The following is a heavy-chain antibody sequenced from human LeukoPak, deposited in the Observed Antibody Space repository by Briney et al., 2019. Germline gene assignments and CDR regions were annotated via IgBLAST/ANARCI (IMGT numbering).Heavy chain of an antibody. CDR3: ASFKAGIGGNYFDY. Sequence: GESLKISCRGSGYSFPNYWIGWVRQMSGKGLEWMAIIYPGDSDTRYSPSFQGQVTTSADKSISTAYLQWSSLKASDTAMYYCASFKAGIGGNYFDYWGQGTLVTVSS. J-gene: IGHJ4*02. CDR1: GYSFPNYW. D-gene: IGHD3-10*01. CDR2: IYPGDSDT. V-gene: IGHV5-51*01.